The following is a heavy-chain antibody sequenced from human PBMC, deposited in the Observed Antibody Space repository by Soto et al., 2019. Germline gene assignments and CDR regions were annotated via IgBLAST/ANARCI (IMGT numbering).Heavy chain of an antibody. Sequence: EVQLVESGGGLVQPGGSLILSCAASGFTFSYYWMSWVRQAPGKGLEWVANIKGDGSAKNYVDSVKGRFTISRDNAENSPYLQINSLRAEDTAVYYCARDESEVYINYRSDYWCQGTLLTVSS. CDR3: ARDESEVYINYRSDY. CDR2: IKGDGSAK. D-gene: IGHD4-4*01. V-gene: IGHV3-7*03. J-gene: IGHJ4*02. CDR1: GFTFSYYW.